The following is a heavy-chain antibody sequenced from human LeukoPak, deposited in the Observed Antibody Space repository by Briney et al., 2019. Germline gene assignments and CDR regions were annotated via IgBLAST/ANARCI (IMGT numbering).Heavy chain of an antibody. J-gene: IGHJ4*02. CDR1: GYSFTGYY. CDR2: INPNSGDT. Sequence: ASVKVSCKASGYSFTGYYMHWVRQAPGQGFEWMGWINPNSGDTNYAQKFQGRVTMTRDTSISTAYMELSRLRSDDTAVYYCARGTTQYSSSAFDYWGQGALVTVSS. D-gene: IGHD6-13*01. CDR3: ARGTTQYSSSAFDY. V-gene: IGHV1-2*02.